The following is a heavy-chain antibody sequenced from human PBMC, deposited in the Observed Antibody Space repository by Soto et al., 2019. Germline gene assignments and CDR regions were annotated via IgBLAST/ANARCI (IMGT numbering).Heavy chain of an antibody. CDR1: GGSISSGGYY. J-gene: IGHJ6*02. Sequence: QVQLQESGPGLVKPSQTLSLTCTVSGGSISSGGYYWTWIRQHPGKGLEWIGYNYYSGITYYNPSLQSRVTXSXXXSXHQFSLKLSSVTAADTAVYYCARGSSIAGLYYGMDVWGQGTTVTVSS. D-gene: IGHD6-6*01. CDR3: ARGSSIAGLYYGMDV. CDR2: NYYSGIT. V-gene: IGHV4-31*03.